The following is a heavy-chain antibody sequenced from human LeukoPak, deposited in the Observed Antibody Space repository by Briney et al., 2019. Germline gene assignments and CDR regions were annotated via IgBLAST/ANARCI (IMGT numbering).Heavy chain of an antibody. CDR2: ISYDGSNK. CDR3: AKGAQQIAARPLTG. D-gene: IGHD6-6*01. CDR1: GFTFSNYA. Sequence: GGSLRLSCAVSGFTFSNYAMSWVRQAPGKGLEWVAVISYDGSNKYYADSVKGRFTISRDNSKNTLYLQMNSLRAEDTAVYYCAKGAQQIAARPLTGWGQGTLVTVSS. J-gene: IGHJ4*02. V-gene: IGHV3-30*18.